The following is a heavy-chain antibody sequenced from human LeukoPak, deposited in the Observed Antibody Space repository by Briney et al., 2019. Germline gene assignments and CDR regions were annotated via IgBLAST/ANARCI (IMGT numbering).Heavy chain of an antibody. D-gene: IGHD2-15*01. J-gene: IGHJ4*02. CDR2: IKQDESEK. V-gene: IGHV3-7*03. CDR1: GFTFSNYW. CDR3: TTDTWYSAGH. Sequence: GGSLRLSCAASGFTFSNYWMSWVHQAPGKGLEWVANIKQDESEKFYVDSMKGRFTISRDNAKNSLFLQMNSLRAEDTAIYYCTTDTWYSAGHWGQGTLVTVSS.